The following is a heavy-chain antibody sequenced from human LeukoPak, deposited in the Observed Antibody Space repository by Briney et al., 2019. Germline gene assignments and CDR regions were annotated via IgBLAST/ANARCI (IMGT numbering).Heavy chain of an antibody. D-gene: IGHD3-10*01. V-gene: IGHV3-23*01. CDR3: AKGPGYYYGSGSNYFDY. J-gene: IGHJ4*02. CDR2: TIGSGGSS. CDR1: GFTFSNYA. Sequence: PGGSLRLSCAASGFTFSNYAMSWVRQAPGKGLEWVPTTIGSGGSSYCADSLKGRFTISRDNSKNTLYLQMNSLRAEDTAIYYCAKGPGYYYGSGSNYFDYWGQGTLVTVSS.